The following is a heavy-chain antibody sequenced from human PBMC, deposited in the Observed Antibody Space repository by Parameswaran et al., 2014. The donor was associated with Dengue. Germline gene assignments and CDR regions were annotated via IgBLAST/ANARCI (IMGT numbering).Heavy chain of an antibody. CDR3: SRDVRRVYDSQQEAFDF. Sequence: WVRQAPGQGLEWMGRINPDNGDTNYARKFQGRVTMTRDTSTSTAYMELSSLRSDDTAVYYCSRDVRRVYDSQQEAFDFWGQGTMVTVSS. D-gene: IGHD3-22*01. V-gene: IGHV1-2*02. CDR2: INPDNGDT. J-gene: IGHJ3*01.